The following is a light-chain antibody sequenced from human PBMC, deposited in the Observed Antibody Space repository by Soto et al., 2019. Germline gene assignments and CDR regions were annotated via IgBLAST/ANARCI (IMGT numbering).Light chain of an antibody. V-gene: IGKV1-5*01. J-gene: IGKJ4*01. CDR3: QQCASYPLT. CDR2: DAS. CDR1: QSISSW. Sequence: DIQMTQSPSTLSASVGDRVAITCRASQSISSWLAWYQQKPGKAPKLLIYDASTLQSGVPSRFSGSVSGTEFTLTISSLQPDDFATYYCQQCASYPLTFGGGTTLEI.